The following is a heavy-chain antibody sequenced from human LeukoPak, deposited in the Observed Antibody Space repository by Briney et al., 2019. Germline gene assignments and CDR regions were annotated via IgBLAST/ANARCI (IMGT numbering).Heavy chain of an antibody. CDR2: INHSGYT. CDR3: ARIWPDL. Sequence: SETLSLTCTVSGGSMSNSSYYWSWIRQPPGKGLEWIGEINHSGYTNYNPSLKSRVTISVDTSKKQFSLKLNSVTAADTAVYYCARIWPDLWGRGTLVTVSS. J-gene: IGHJ2*01. D-gene: IGHD3-10*01. CDR1: GGSMSNSSYY. V-gene: IGHV4-39*07.